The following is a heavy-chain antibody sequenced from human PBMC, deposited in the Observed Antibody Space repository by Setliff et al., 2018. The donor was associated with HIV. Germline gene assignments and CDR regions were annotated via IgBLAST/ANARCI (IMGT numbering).Heavy chain of an antibody. CDR1: GASISSSSYY. Sequence: SETLSLTCSVSGASISSSSYYWGWVRQPPGKGLEWIGSVSYSGSTYYSPSLKSRVTIAVDTSKNQFSLNLKSMTAADTAVYYCASCHVAIGYDFNYWGQGALVTVSS. CDR2: VSYSGST. CDR3: ASCHVAIGYDFNY. V-gene: IGHV4-39*01. J-gene: IGHJ4*02. D-gene: IGHD5-18*01.